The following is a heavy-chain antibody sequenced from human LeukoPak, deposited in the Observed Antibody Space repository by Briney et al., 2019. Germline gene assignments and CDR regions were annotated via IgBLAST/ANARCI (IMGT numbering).Heavy chain of an antibody. Sequence: ASVKVSCKASRYTFTSYDINWVRQATGQGLEWMGWMNPNSGNTGYAQKFQGRVTMTRNTSISTAYMGLSSLRSEDTAVYYCARGLGYCSGGSCNHFDYWGQGTLVTVSS. V-gene: IGHV1-8*01. D-gene: IGHD2-15*01. CDR2: MNPNSGNT. CDR1: RYTFTSYD. J-gene: IGHJ4*02. CDR3: ARGLGYCSGGSCNHFDY.